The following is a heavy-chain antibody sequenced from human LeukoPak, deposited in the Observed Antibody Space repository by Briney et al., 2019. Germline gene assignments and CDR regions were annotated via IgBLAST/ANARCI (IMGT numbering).Heavy chain of an antibody. CDR1: GFTVSSNS. J-gene: IGHJ4*02. D-gene: IGHD6-19*01. CDR3: ARDQYSSGWQFDY. Sequence: GGSLRLSCTVSGFTVSSNSMSWVRQAPGKGLEWVANIKQDGSEKYYVDSVKGRFTISRDNAKNSLYLQMNSLRAEDTAVYYCARDQYSSGWQFDYWGQGTLVTVSS. V-gene: IGHV3-7*01. CDR2: IKQDGSEK.